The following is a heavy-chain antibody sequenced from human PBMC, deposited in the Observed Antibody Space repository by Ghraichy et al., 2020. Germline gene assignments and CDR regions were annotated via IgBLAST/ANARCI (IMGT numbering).Heavy chain of an antibody. CDR2: IYYSGST. J-gene: IGHJ3*02. CDR1: GGSISSSSYY. CDR3: ARTKYNWITSYAFDI. Sequence: SETLSLTCTVSGGSISSSSYYWGWIRQPPGKGLEWIGSIYYSGSTYYNPSLKSRVTISVDTSKNQFSLKLSSVTAADTAVYYCARTKYNWITSYAFDIWGQGTMVTVSS. V-gene: IGHV4-39*01. D-gene: IGHD1-20*01.